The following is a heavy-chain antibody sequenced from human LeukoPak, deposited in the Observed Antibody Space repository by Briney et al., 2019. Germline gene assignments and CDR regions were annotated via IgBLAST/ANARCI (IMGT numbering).Heavy chain of an antibody. J-gene: IGHJ4*02. Sequence: GGSLRLSCAASGFTFSRFWMSWVRQAPGEGLEWVANIKQDGSEKYYVDSVKGRFTISRDNAKNSLYLQMNSLRAEDTAVFYCARDGTYTDYDPDFDIWGQGTLVTVSS. V-gene: IGHV3-7*04. CDR2: IKQDGSEK. CDR1: GFTFSRFW. D-gene: IGHD5-12*01. CDR3: ARDGTYTDYDPDFDI.